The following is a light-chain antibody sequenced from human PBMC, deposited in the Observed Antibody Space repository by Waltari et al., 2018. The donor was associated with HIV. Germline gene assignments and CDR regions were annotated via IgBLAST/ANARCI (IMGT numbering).Light chain of an antibody. CDR2: AAS. V-gene: IGKV3-15*01. CDR3: QQYSDWPRYT. J-gene: IGKJ2*01. CDR1: QSVSHN. Sequence: EIVMTQSQSTLSVSPGETATLSCRASQSVSHNLVWYQQKPGQPPRLVIYAASSRAAGIPARFSGSGSGTEFTLTITSLQSGDFGVYYCQQYSDWPRYTFGGGTNLEIK.